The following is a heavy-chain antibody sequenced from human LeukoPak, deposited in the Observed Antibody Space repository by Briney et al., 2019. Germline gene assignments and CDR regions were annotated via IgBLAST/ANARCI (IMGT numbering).Heavy chain of an antibody. CDR3: AKRGVVIRVILVGFHKEAYYFDS. CDR2: ISGSGGGT. J-gene: IGHJ4*02. Sequence: GGSLRLSCAVSGITLSNYAMSWVRQAPGKGLEWVAGISGSGGGTKYADSVKGRFTISRDNSKNTLYLQMNNLRVDDTAVYFCAKRGVVIRVILVGFHKEAYYFDSWGQGALVTVPS. CDR1: GITLSNYA. V-gene: IGHV3-23*01. D-gene: IGHD3-22*01.